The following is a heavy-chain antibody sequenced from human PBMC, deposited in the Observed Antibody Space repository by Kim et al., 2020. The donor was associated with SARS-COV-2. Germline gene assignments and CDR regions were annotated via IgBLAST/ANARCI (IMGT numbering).Heavy chain of an antibody. Sequence: SETLSLTCAVFGGSLRGYFWTWIRQVPGKGWEWIGEIDHRGTTNYNPSLKSRAIMSVDTSKNTLFLNLTSVTAADTSTYYCAKNGGAGSLPLWGQGALVTVSS. CDR1: GGSLRGYF. J-gene: IGHJ4*02. D-gene: IGHD3-10*01. V-gene: IGHV4-34*01. CDR2: IDHRGTT. CDR3: AKNGGAGSLPL.